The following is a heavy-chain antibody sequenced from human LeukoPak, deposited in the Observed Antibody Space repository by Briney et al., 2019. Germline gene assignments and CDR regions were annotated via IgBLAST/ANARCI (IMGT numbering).Heavy chain of an antibody. CDR1: GGSISSYY. V-gene: IGHV4-59*08. J-gene: IGHJ5*02. Sequence: SETLSLTCTVSGGSISSYYWSWIRQPPGKGLEWIGYIYYSGSTNYNPSLKSRVTISVDTSKNQFSLKLSSVTAADTAVYYCARHARSAYYYGSGSATHHWFDPWGQGTLVTVSS. CDR3: ARHARSAYYYGSGSATHHWFDP. D-gene: IGHD3-10*01. CDR2: IYYSGST.